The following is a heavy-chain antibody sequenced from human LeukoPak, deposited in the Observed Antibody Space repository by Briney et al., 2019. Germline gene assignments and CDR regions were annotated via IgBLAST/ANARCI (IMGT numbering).Heavy chain of an antibody. CDR3: ARRSSLYYYYGMDV. J-gene: IGHJ6*02. CDR2: ISSGSTI. V-gene: IGHV3-48*04. D-gene: IGHD6-13*01. CDR1: GFTFSSYA. Sequence: GGSLRLSCAASGFTFSSYAMSWVRQAPGKGLEWVSYISSGSTIYYADSVKGRFTISRDNAKNSLYLQMNSLRAEDTAVYYCARRSSLYYYYGMDVWGQGTTVTVSS.